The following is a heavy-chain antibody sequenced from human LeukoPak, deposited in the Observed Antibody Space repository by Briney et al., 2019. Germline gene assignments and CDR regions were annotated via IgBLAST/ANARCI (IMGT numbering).Heavy chain of an antibody. CDR2: ISGSGGST. J-gene: IGHJ3*02. CDR3: GGRTSRVDAFDI. CDR1: GFTFSSYA. D-gene: IGHD2-2*01. V-gene: IGHV3-23*01. Sequence: GGSLRLSCAASGFTFSSYAMSWVRQAPGKGLEWVSAISGSGGSTYYADSVKGRFTISRDNSKNTLYLQMNSLRAEDTAVYYCGGRTSRVDAFDIWGQGTMVTVSS.